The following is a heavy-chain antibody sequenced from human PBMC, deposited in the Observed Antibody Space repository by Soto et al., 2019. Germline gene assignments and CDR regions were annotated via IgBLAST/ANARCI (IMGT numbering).Heavy chain of an antibody. V-gene: IGHV4-59*01. CDR3: AQTTGWPGFDH. CDR2: IYNGERT. D-gene: IGHD6-19*01. CDR1: GASISTKY. J-gene: IGHJ4*02. Sequence: SETMSLTCTASGASISTKYWNWIRQPPGKGLEWIGHIYNGERTNYNPSLKSRVTISVDTSKNQFSLKLGSVTAADTAVYYCAQTTGWPGFDHWGQG.